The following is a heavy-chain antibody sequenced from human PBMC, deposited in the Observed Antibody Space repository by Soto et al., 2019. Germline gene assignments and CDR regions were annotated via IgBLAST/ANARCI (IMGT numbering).Heavy chain of an antibody. V-gene: IGHV3-23*01. D-gene: IGHD2-2*01. Sequence: SPRLSRAACGLRVWSYDVAWACQTQGKGLEWVSIVGGGGVNTYYADSVQGRFTISRDNSINALYLQRISRRAGDTAVYFISKGEDGIRACSRAFEFLVKGTVVIVSS. J-gene: IGHJ3*01. CDR2: VGGGGVNT. CDR3: SKGEDGIRACSRAFEF. CDR1: GLRVWSYD.